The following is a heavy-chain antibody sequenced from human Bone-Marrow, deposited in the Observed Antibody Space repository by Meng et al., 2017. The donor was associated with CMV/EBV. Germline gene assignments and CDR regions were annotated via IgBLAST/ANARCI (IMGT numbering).Heavy chain of an antibody. CDR2: INHSGST. J-gene: IGHJ6*02. CDR3: ARGGPDFWSGYPLAGYYYYGMDV. CDR1: GGSFSGYY. Sequence: SETLSLTCAAYGGSFSGYYWSWIRQPPGKGLEWIGEINHSGSTNYNPSLKSRVTISVDTSKNQFSLKLSSVTAADTAVYYCARGGPDFWSGYPLAGYYYYGMDVWGQGTTVTVSS. V-gene: IGHV4-34*01. D-gene: IGHD3-3*01.